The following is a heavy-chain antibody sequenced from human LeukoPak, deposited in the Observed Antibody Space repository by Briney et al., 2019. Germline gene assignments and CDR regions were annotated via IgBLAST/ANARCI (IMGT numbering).Heavy chain of an antibody. CDR1: GFTFSSYS. CDR3: ASEGPLIAVAGFDY. V-gene: IGHV3-48*01. J-gene: IGHJ4*02. Sequence: GGSLRLSCAASGFTFSSYSMNWVRQAPGRGLEWVSYISSSSSTIYYADSVKGRFTISRDNSKNTLYLQMNSLRAEDTAVYHCASEGPLIAVAGFDYWGQGTLVTVSS. CDR2: ISSSSSTI. D-gene: IGHD6-19*01.